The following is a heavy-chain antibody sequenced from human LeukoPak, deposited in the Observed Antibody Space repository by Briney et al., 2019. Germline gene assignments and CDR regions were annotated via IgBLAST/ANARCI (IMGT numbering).Heavy chain of an antibody. CDR3: AKDKSSPIPDPGWFDP. Sequence: GGSLRLSCAASGFTFSSHWMDWVRQAPGKGLEWVSAISGSGGSTYYADSVKGRFTISRDNSKNTLYLQMNSLRAEDTAVYYCAKDKSSPIPDPGWFDPWGQGTLVTVSS. J-gene: IGHJ5*02. CDR1: GFTFSSHW. D-gene: IGHD2-21*01. V-gene: IGHV3-23*01. CDR2: ISGSGGST.